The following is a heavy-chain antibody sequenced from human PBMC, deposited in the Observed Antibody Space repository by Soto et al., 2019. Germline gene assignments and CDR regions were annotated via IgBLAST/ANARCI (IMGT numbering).Heavy chain of an antibody. CDR3: ARRGSSSWYGY. CDR1: GGSISSSSDY. J-gene: IGHJ4*02. D-gene: IGHD6-13*01. Sequence: ETLSLTCAVSGGSISSSSDYWGWIRQPPGKGLEWIGSIYNSGTTYYNPSLKSRVTISVDTSKNQFSLKLSSVTAADTAVHYCARRGSSSWYGYWGQGTLVTVSS. V-gene: IGHV4-39*01. CDR2: IYNSGTT.